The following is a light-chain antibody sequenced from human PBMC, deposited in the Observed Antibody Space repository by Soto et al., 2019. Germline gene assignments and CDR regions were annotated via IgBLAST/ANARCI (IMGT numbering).Light chain of an antibody. CDR1: QTINRF. CDR2: GAS. V-gene: IGKV1-39*01. Sequence: DIQMTQSPSSLSASVGDRVTITCRASQTINRFLNWYQHKPGKGPKLLIYGASTLESGVPSRFTGGGSGTYFTLTISSLQPEDFATYYCQHTYSPPGTFGLGTKVEIK. CDR3: QHTYSPPGT. J-gene: IGKJ1*01.